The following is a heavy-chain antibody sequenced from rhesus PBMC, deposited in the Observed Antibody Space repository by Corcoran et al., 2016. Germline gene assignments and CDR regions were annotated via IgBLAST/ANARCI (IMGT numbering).Heavy chain of an antibody. D-gene: IGHD6-31*01. J-gene: IGHJ4*01. CDR3: ARDRCSGWFDY. CDR2: IGGSRGST. Sequence: QVQLQESGPGVVKPSETLSLTCAVSGGSISGYYLWSWIRQPPGKGLEWIGYIGGSRGSTNYNPYLKSRVTSSKDTSKNQCSLKLSSVTAADTAVYYCARDRCSGWFDYWGQGVLVTVSS. CDR1: GGSISGYY. V-gene: IGHV4-127*01.